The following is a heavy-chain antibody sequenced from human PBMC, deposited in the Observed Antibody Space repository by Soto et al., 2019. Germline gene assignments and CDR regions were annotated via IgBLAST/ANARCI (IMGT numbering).Heavy chain of an antibody. V-gene: IGHV1-46*01. D-gene: IGHD4-17*01. CDR1: SGYTFTTQF. Sequence: GASVKVSCKASSGYTFTTQFVGWVRQAPGQGLEWMGIVNPSGDTATYSQKFQGRVTMTRDTSASTVYMELSSLKSEDTAVYYCTASDHGDYCRFWGQGTLVTVSS. CDR3: TASDHGDYCRF. J-gene: IGHJ4*02. CDR2: VNPSGDTA.